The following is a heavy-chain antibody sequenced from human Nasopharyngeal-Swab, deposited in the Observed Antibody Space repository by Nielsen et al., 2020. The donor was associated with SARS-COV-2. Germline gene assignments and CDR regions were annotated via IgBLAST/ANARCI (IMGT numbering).Heavy chain of an antibody. CDR2: IYYSGSA. D-gene: IGHD3-22*01. J-gene: IGHJ4*02. V-gene: IGHV4-39*01. CDR3: ARHWPSSGYYCFDY. CDR1: GGSISSSSYY. Sequence: SETLSLTCTVSGGSISSSSYYWGWIRQPPGTGLAWIGSIYYSGSAYYNPSLKSRVTISVNRSKIQFSLKLSSVTAADTAVYCCARHWPSSGYYCFDYWGQGTLVTVSS.